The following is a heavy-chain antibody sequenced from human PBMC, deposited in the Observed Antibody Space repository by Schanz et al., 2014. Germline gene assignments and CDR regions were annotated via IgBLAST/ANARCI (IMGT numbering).Heavy chain of an antibody. CDR1: GFTFSSYG. V-gene: IGHV3-33*03. D-gene: IGHD6-19*01. Sequence: KLVESGGGVVQPGRSLRLSCAASGFTFSSYGMHWVRQVPGKGLEWVAVVCYDGSKKYYAGSVKGRFTISRDNSRNTVYLQMNNVGVDDTATYYCVKTDAGWRFDYWGQGTLVIVSS. CDR2: VCYDGSKK. CDR3: VKTDAGWRFDY. J-gene: IGHJ4*02.